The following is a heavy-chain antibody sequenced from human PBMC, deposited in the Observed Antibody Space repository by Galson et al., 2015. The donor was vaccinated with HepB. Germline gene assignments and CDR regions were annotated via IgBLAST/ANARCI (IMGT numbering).Heavy chain of an antibody. CDR3: ARGVRGAFDI. D-gene: IGHD3-10*01. V-gene: IGHV1-69*01. CDR2: IIPIFGTA. CDR1: GGTFSSYA. Sequence: CKASGGTFSSYAISWVRQAPGQGLEWMGGIIPIFGTANYAQKFQGRVTITADESTSTAYMELSSLRSEDTAVHYCARGVRGAFDIWGQGTMVTVSS. J-gene: IGHJ3*02.